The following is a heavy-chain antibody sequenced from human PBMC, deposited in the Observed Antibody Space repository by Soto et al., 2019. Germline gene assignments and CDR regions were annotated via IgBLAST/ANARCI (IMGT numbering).Heavy chain of an antibody. CDR3: ARDLLVEGGSWYLGFDY. Sequence: VASVKVSCKASGYTFTGYYMHWVRQAPGQGLEWMGWINPNSGGTNYAQKFQGWVTMTRDTSISTAYMELSRLRSDDTAVYYCARDLLVEGGSWYLGFDYWGQGTLVTVSS. V-gene: IGHV1-2*04. CDR1: GYTFTGYY. D-gene: IGHD6-13*01. CDR2: INPNSGGT. J-gene: IGHJ4*02.